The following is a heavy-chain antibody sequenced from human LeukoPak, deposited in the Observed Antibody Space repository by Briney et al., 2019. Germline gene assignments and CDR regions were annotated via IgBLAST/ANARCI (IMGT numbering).Heavy chain of an antibody. J-gene: IGHJ4*02. Sequence: GGSLRLSCAASGFTFSSYWMSWVRQAPGKGLEWVANIKQDGSEKYYVDSVKGRFSISGDNAKKSLYLQMDSLRAEDTAVYYCARYASGWLFDFWGQGTLVTVSS. V-gene: IGHV3-7*01. CDR2: IKQDGSEK. D-gene: IGHD6-19*01. CDR3: ARYASGWLFDF. CDR1: GFTFSSYW.